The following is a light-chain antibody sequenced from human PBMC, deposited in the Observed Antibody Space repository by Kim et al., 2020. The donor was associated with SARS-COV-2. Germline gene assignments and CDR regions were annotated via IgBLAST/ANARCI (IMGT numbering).Light chain of an antibody. J-gene: IGLJ2*01. CDR1: NVGGKS. CDR3: QVWDSYSDHVV. Sequence: PGKTARVTCGGNNVGGKSVNWYKRKPGQGRVLVIYYDSDRPSGIPERFSGSNSGNTATLTISRVEAGDEADYYCQVWDSYSDHVVFGGGTQLTVL. V-gene: IGLV3-21*04. CDR2: YDS.